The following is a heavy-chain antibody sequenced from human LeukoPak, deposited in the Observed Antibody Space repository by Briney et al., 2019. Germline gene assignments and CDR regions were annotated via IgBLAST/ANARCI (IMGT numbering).Heavy chain of an antibody. CDR2: ISGSGGST. Sequence: GGSLRLSCAASGFTFSSYAMSWVRQAPGKGLEWVSAISGSGGSTYYADSVKGQFTISRDNSKNTLYLQMNSLRAEDTAVYYCAKGSGYYLLGFDYWGQGTLVTVSS. CDR1: GFTFSSYA. V-gene: IGHV3-23*01. J-gene: IGHJ4*02. D-gene: IGHD3-22*01. CDR3: AKGSGYYLLGFDY.